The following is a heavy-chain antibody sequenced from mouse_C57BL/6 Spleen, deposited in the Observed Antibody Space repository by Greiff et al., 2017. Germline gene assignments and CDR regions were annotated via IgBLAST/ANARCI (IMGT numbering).Heavy chain of an antibody. CDR3: TPQLGRGFAY. J-gene: IGHJ3*01. V-gene: IGHV6-6*01. Sequence: EVQLVESGGGLVQPGGSMKLSCAASGFTFSDAWMDWVRQSPEKGLEWVAEIRNNANNHATSYAESVKGRFTISRDDSKSSVYLQMNSLRAEDTGIYYCTPQLGRGFAYWGQGTLVTVAA. D-gene: IGHD4-1*02. CDR2: IRNNANNHAT. CDR1: GFTFSDAW.